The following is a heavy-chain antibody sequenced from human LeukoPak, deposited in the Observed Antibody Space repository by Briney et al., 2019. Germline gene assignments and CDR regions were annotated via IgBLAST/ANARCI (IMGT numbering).Heavy chain of an antibody. D-gene: IGHD3-10*01. Sequence: GGSLRLSCAASGFTFSSYGMHWVRQAPGKGLEWVAFIRYDGSNKHYADSVKGRFTISRDNSKNTLYLQMNSLRAEDTAVYYCARAVFGELDLLFDYWGQGTLVTVSS. V-gene: IGHV3-30*02. J-gene: IGHJ4*02. CDR3: ARAVFGELDLLFDY. CDR2: IRYDGSNK. CDR1: GFTFSSYG.